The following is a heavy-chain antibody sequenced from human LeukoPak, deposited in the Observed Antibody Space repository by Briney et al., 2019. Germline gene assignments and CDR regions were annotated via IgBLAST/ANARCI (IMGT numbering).Heavy chain of an antibody. Sequence: GGSLRLSCVAFGFTFSTCPMYWVRQAPGKGLELVSSINSNGGRTYYADSMKGRFTISRDNSKNTLYLQMDSLRAEDMAVYCCARSYYCGSGTYAPPVGHWGQGTLVTVSS. CDR2: INSNGGRT. D-gene: IGHD3-10*01. CDR3: ARSYYCGSGTYAPPVGH. CDR1: GFTFSTCP. J-gene: IGHJ4*02. V-gene: IGHV3-64*02.